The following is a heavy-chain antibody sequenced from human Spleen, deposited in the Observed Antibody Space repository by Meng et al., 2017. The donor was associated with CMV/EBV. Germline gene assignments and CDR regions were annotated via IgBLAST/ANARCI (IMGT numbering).Heavy chain of an antibody. V-gene: IGHV3-30*02. D-gene: IGHD2-2*01. Sequence: AGSGFTFRSYGMHWVRQAPGKGLEWVAFIRYDGSNKYYADSVKGRFTISRDNSKNTLYLQVNSLRAEDTAVYYCAKGGSSRLNWFDPWGQGTLVTVSS. J-gene: IGHJ5*02. CDR1: GFTFRSYG. CDR3: AKGGSSRLNWFDP. CDR2: IRYDGSNK.